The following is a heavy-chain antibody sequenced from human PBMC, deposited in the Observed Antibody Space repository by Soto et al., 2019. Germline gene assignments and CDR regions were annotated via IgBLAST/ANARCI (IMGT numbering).Heavy chain of an antibody. D-gene: IGHD3-10*01. V-gene: IGHV3-11*01. Sequence: QVQLVESGGGLVKPGGSLRLSCVASGFTFTDYYMSWIRQAPGKGLEWLSYISSSGSTIYYADSVKGRFTISRDNAKNSLYLQRNSRRAEDTAVYYCARENRPRITDIWGQGTMVTVSS. CDR3: ARENRPRITDI. J-gene: IGHJ3*02. CDR2: ISSSGSTI. CDR1: GFTFTDYY.